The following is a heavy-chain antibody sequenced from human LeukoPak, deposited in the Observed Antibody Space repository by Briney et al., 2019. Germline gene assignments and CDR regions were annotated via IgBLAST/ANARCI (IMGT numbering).Heavy chain of an antibody. CDR2: VSGGGGSA. CDR3: AQGYDFWSGSEYFQH. CDR1: GFTLSSYA. D-gene: IGHD3-3*01. V-gene: IGHV3-23*01. J-gene: IGHJ1*01. Sequence: GGSLRLSCEASGFTLSSYAMSWVRQAPGKGLEWVSIVSGGGGSAYYADSVKGRFTISTDNSRNTVSLEMNSLRAEDTALYYCAQGYDFWSGSEYFQHWGQGTLVTVSS.